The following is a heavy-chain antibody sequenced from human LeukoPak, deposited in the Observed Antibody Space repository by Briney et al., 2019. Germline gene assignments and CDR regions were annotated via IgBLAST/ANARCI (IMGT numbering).Heavy chain of an antibody. Sequence: GGSLRLSCAASGFTFSSYSMNWVRQAPGKGLEWVSSISSSSSYKYYTDSVKGRFTISRDNAKNSLYLQMNSLRAEDTAVYYCARGPQYEYCYDARCFARRYFDFWGQGTLVTVSS. D-gene: IGHD2/OR15-2a*01. CDR3: ARGPQYEYCYDARCFARRYFDF. V-gene: IGHV3-21*01. CDR1: GFTFSSYS. CDR2: ISSSSSYK. J-gene: IGHJ4*02.